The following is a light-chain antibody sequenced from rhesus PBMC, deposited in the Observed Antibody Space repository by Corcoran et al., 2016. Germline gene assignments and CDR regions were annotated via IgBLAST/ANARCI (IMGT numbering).Light chain of an antibody. CDR1: QRVGSY. CDR3: QQSSHLWT. J-gene: IGKJ1*01. Sequence: DTVVTQSPATLSLSPGERATLSCRTRQRVGSYLAWYQQKPGQAPRLLIYGASSRATGIPDRVSGSGSGTDFTLSISSLEPEDVGVYYCQQSSHLWTFGQGTKVEIK. V-gene: IGKV3-24*04. CDR2: GAS.